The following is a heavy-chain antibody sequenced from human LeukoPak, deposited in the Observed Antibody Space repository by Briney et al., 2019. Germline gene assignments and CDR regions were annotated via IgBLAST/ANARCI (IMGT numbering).Heavy chain of an antibody. CDR1: GFTFSNAW. Sequence: GGPLRLSCAASGFTFSNAWMSWVRQAPGKGLEWVGRIKDKSDGETTDYAAPVKGRFTISRNDSKNTLYLQMNSLRAEDTAVYYCATRANYSGYDSHTDDDAFDIWGQGTMVTVSS. V-gene: IGHV3-15*01. CDR3: ATRANYSGYDSHTDDDAFDI. D-gene: IGHD5-12*01. J-gene: IGHJ3*02. CDR2: IKDKSDGETT.